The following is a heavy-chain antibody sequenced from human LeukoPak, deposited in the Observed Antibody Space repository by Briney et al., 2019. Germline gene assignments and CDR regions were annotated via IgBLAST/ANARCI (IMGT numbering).Heavy chain of an antibody. Sequence: GGSLRLSCSASGFTFSSYSMNWVRQPPGKGLEWVSKIGTSTTTIYYADSVKGRFTISRDNAKNSLYLQMNSLRADDTAVYYCARFAAGGSYYYYMDVWGKGTTVTVSS. CDR3: ARFAAGGSYYYYMDV. CDR1: GFTFSSYS. D-gene: IGHD6-25*01. V-gene: IGHV3-48*01. J-gene: IGHJ6*03. CDR2: IGTSTTTI.